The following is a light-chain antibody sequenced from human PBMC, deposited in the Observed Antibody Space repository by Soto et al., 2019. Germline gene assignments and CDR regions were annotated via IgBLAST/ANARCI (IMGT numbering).Light chain of an antibody. J-gene: IGKJ1*01. CDR1: QSISTL. Sequence: DTQMTQSPSTLSASVGDIVTIIFRPSQSISTLLAWYQQKPGKAPKILISGASSLESGVQSRFSGSGSGTEFTLTISSLQTDDFATYYCQQYYTYSTFGQGTKVDI. CDR3: QQYYTYST. CDR2: GAS. V-gene: IGKV1-5*02.